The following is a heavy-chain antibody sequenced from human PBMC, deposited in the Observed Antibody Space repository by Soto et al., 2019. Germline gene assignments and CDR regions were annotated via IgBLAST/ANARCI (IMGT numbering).Heavy chain of an antibody. CDR2: ISGSGGST. J-gene: IGHJ6*02. D-gene: IGHD2-15*01. V-gene: IGHV3-23*01. CDR3: AKEYCSGGSCFYYYYYVMDV. CDR1: GFTFSSYA. Sequence: GSLRLSCAASGFTFSSYAMSWVRQAPGKGLEWVSAISGSGGSTYYADSVKGRFTISRDNSKNTLYLQMNSLRAEDTAVYYCAKEYCSGGSCFYYYYYVMDVCAQGTTVTVSS.